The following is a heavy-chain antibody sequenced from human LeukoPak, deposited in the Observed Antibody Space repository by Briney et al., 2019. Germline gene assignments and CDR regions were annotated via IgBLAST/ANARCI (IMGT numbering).Heavy chain of an antibody. J-gene: IGHJ4*02. CDR3: ARGSYDSSRYYLN. CDR2: ICSSSSTI. D-gene: IGHD3-22*01. V-gene: IGHV3-48*01. Sequence: GGSLRLSCAASGFAFSSYSMNWVHQAPGKGLEWVSYICSSSSTIYYADCVKGRLHIPRENAKTSLYLELNRLRAEDTAAYYCARGSYDSSRYYLNWGQETLVTVSP. CDR1: GFAFSSYS.